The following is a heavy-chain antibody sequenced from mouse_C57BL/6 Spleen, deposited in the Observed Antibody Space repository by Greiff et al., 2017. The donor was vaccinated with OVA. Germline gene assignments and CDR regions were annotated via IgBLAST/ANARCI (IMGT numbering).Heavy chain of an antibody. J-gene: IGHJ3*01. Sequence: EVKLQESGPGLVKPSQSLSLTCSVTGYSITSGSYWNWIRQFPGNKLELMGYISYDGSNKYNPPIKNRMSITRDTSKNQFFLKLNSVTTEDTATYYCASYDYDGWFAYWGQGTLVTVSA. D-gene: IGHD2-4*01. V-gene: IGHV3-6*01. CDR3: ASYDYDGWFAY. CDR1: GYSITSGSY. CDR2: ISYDGSN.